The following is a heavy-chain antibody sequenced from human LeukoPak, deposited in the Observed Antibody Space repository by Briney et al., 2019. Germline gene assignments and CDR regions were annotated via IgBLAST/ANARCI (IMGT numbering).Heavy chain of an antibody. CDR1: GGSISSSSYY. J-gene: IGHJ5*02. Sequence: PSETLSLTCTVSGGSISSSSYYWGWIRQPPGKGLEWIGSIYYSGSTYYNPSLKSRVTISVDTSKNQFSLKLSSVTAADTAVYYCARAEQRWLQSSWFDPWGQGTLVTVSS. CDR3: ARAEQRWLQSSWFDP. CDR2: IYYSGST. D-gene: IGHD5-24*01. V-gene: IGHV4-39*07.